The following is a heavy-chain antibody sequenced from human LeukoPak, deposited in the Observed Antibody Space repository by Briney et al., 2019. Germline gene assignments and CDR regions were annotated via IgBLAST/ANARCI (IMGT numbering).Heavy chain of an antibody. Sequence: ASVKVSCKASGYTFTSYGISWVRQAPGQGLEWMGWMNPNSGNTGYAQKFQGRVTMTRNTSISTAYMELSSLRSEDTAVYYCARHDEAAATAYWGQGTLVTVSS. V-gene: IGHV1-8*02. D-gene: IGHD6-13*01. CDR2: MNPNSGNT. J-gene: IGHJ4*02. CDR3: ARHDEAAATAY. CDR1: GYTFTSYG.